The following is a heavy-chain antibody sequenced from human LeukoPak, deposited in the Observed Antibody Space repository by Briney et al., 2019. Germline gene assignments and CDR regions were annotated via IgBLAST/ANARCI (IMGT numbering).Heavy chain of an antibody. J-gene: IGHJ4*02. CDR1: GFTFSSYA. Sequence: GGSLRLSCAASGFTFSSYAMSWVRQAPGTGLEWVSGITGSGGGTYYADSVKGRFTISRDSSSSTLFLQMKSLRAEDTATYYCAKEVAAGRKGIDYWGQGILVTVSS. CDR2: ITGSGGGT. CDR3: AKEVAAGRKGIDY. D-gene: IGHD6-6*01. V-gene: IGHV3-23*01.